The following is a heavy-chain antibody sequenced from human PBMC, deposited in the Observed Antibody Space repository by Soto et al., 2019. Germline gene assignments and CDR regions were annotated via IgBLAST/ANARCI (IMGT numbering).Heavy chain of an antibody. Sequence: QVQLVQSGAEVKKPGSSVKVSCKTSGGTFSSYAISWVRQAPGQGLEWMGGIIPIVGTSDYAHQFQGRVTITASDSTTTAYMELSGLTSDDTAVYYCARGSSSGGGDCYSDGAFDIWGPGTMVTVSS. D-gene: IGHD2-21*02. V-gene: IGHV1-69*01. J-gene: IGHJ3*02. CDR3: ARGSSSGGGDCYSDGAFDI. CDR2: IIPIVGTS. CDR1: GGTFSSYA.